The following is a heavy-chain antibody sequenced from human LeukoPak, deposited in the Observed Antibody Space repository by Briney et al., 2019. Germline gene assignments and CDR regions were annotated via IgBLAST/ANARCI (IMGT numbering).Heavy chain of an antibody. V-gene: IGHV1-69*13. Sequence: SVEVSCKASGGTFSSYAISWLRRAAGQGLEWLGGIIPIFGTANYAQKFQGRVTITADESTSTAYMELSSLRSEDTAVYYCARDRGYCSGGSCRSFDYWGQGTLVTVSS. CDR2: IIPIFGTA. J-gene: IGHJ4*02. D-gene: IGHD2-15*01. CDR1: GGTFSSYA. CDR3: ARDRGYCSGGSCRSFDY.